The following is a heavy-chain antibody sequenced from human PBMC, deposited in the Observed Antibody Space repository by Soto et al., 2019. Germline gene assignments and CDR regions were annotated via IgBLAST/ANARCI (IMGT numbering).Heavy chain of an antibody. CDR1: GGSFSGYY. D-gene: IGHD6-6*01. CDR3: ARGGIAARLQH. CDR2: VNHSGST. J-gene: IGHJ1*01. Sequence: QVQLQQWGAGLLKPSETLSLTCAVYGGSFSGYYWRWIRQLPGRGLEWFGEVNHSGSTYYNPSLTRRVTTSVDTATNHVSLKLTSVTDADADVYYCARGGIAARLQHWGEGTLVTVSS. V-gene: IGHV4-34*01.